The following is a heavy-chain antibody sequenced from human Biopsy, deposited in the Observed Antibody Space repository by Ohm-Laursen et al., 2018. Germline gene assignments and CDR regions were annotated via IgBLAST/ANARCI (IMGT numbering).Heavy chain of an antibody. Sequence: SLRLSCTAFGFTVYNNYMTWVRQAPGKGLEWVSLIYSGGDTRYADSVKGRFTISRDNAKDSLDLQMSSLRVEDTALYYCASAPQYCSATTCNGGSDFWGQGTLVTVSS. J-gene: IGHJ4*02. D-gene: IGHD2-15*01. V-gene: IGHV3-66*01. CDR2: IYSGGDT. CDR3: ASAPQYCSATTCNGGSDF. CDR1: GFTVYNNY.